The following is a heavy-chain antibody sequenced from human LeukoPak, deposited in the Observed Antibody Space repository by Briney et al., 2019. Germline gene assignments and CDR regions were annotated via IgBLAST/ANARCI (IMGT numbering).Heavy chain of an antibody. D-gene: IGHD5-24*01. CDR3: ASGGQRWLQSH. V-gene: IGHV4-38-2*01. CDR2: IYHSGST. J-gene: IGHJ4*02. Sequence: WIGSIYHSGSTYYNPSLKSRVTISVDTSKNQFSLKLSSVTAADTAVYYCASGGQRWLQSHWGQGTLVTVSS.